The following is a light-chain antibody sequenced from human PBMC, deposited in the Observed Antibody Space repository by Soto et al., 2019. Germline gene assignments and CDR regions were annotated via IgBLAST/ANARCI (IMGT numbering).Light chain of an antibody. CDR3: QQYSTYTPRT. CDR1: QTIGTW. V-gene: IGKV1-5*03. J-gene: IGKJ1*01. Sequence: DIQMTQSPSTLSASVGDSVTITCRANQTIGTWLAWYQQKPAKAPKLLIYKASTLESGVPSRFSGSGSGTEFTLTISSLQPDDFATYYCQQYSTYTPRTFGQGTKVDIK. CDR2: KAS.